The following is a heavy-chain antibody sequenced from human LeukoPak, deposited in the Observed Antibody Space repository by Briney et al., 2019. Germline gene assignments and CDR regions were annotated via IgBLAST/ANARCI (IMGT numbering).Heavy chain of an antibody. CDR2: ISSSSSTI. Sequence: PGGSLRLSCAASGFTFSSYSMNWVRQAPGKGLEWVSYISSSSSTIYYADSVKGRFTISRDNAKNSLYLQMNSLRAEDTAVYYCASYGSGSTRDYWGQGTLVTVSS. CDR1: GFTFSSYS. V-gene: IGHV3-48*01. CDR3: ASYGSGSTRDY. J-gene: IGHJ4*02. D-gene: IGHD3-10*01.